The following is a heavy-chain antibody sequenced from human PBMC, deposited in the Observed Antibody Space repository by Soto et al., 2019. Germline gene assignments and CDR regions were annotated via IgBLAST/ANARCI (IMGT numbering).Heavy chain of an antibody. D-gene: IGHD3-3*01. CDR2: ISYDGSNK. CDR1: GFTFSGYA. V-gene: IGHV3-30-3*01. J-gene: IGHJ4*02. Sequence: GGSLRLSCAASGFTFSGYAMHWVRQAPGKGLEWVAVISYDGSNKYYADSVKGRFTISRDNSKNTLYLQMNSLRAENTAVYYCARGLEDFWRGSTFDYWGKGTRGTVPS. CDR3: ARGLEDFWRGSTFDY.